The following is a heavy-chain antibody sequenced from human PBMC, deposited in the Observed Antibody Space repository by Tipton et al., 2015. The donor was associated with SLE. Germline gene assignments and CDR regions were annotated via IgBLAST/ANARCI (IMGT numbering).Heavy chain of an antibody. CDR3: ARDVMGRTTTDRGTYQYYYYMDF. D-gene: IGHD3-10*01. J-gene: IGHJ6*03. CDR1: GASISSSGYY. CDR2: VYYSGIT. Sequence: TLSLTCTVSGASISSSGYYWGWIRQPPGKGLEWIAYVYYSGITKYNPSLKSRVTISLDTSKKQFSLTLTSVTAADTAVYYCARDVMGRTTTDRGTYQYYYYMDFWGKGTTVTVSS. V-gene: IGHV4-61*08.